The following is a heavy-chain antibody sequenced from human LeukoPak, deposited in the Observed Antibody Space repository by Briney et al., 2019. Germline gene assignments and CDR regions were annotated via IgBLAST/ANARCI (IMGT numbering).Heavy chain of an antibody. CDR2: IIPILGIA. D-gene: IGHD2-2*01. CDR1: GGTFSSYT. Sequence: GASVKVSCKASGGTFSSYTISWVRQAPGQGLEWMGRIIPILGIANYAQKFQGRVTITADKSTSTAYMELSSLRSEDTAVYYCASLLGYCSSTRCAYGMDVWGQGTTVTVSS. CDR3: ASLLGYCSSTRCAYGMDV. V-gene: IGHV1-69*02. J-gene: IGHJ6*02.